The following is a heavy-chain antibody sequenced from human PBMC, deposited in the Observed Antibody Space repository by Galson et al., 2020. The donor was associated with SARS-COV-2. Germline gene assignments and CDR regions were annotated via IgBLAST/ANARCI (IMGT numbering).Heavy chain of an antibody. J-gene: IGHJ4*02. D-gene: IGHD1-26*01. CDR2: IYYRGST. CDR3: ARHRELLFPLDY. V-gene: IGHV4-59*08. Sequence: SETLSLTCTVSDGSISSYYWSWIRQPPGKGLEWIGYIYYRGSTNYSPSLKSRVTISVDTSKNQFSLRLSSVTAADTAVYYCARHRELLFPLDYWGQGTLVTVSS. CDR1: DGSISSYY.